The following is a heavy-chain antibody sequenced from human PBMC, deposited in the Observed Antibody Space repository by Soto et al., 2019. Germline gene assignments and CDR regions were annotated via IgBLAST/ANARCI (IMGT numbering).Heavy chain of an antibody. CDR2: MHYSGTT. V-gene: IGHV4-59*01. D-gene: IGHD6-13*01. CDR1: GASISSYY. J-gene: IGHJ4*02. CDR3: SAGNDY. Sequence: QVQLQESGPGLVKPSETLSLTCTVPGASISSYYWNWIRQPPGKGLEWIGNMHYSGTTNYNPSLRSRVTISVDTSKNQFSLKLSSVTAADTAVYYCSAGNDYWGQGTLVTVSS.